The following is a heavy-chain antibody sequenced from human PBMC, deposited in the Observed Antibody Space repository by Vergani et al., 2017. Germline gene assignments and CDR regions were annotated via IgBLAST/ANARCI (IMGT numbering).Heavy chain of an antibody. J-gene: IGHJ4*02. CDR2: IKSKTDGGTT. D-gene: IGHD3-10*01. V-gene: IGHV3-15*01. CDR3: TTDLGGGGFRLWALYGSGSLYPIVDY. CDR1: GFTFSNAW. Sequence: EVQLVESGGGLVKPGGSLRLSCAASGFTFSNAWMSWVRQAPGKGLEWVGRIKSKTDGGTTDYAAPVKGRFTISRDDSKNTLYLQMNSLKTEDTAVYYCTTDLGGGGFRLWALYGSGSLYPIVDYWGQGTLVTVSS.